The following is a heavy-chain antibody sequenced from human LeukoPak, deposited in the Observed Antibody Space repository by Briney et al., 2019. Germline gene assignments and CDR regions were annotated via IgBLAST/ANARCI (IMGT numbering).Heavy chain of an antibody. V-gene: IGHV3-23*01. CDR3: AKGSHSSGYSSFDY. Sequence: GGSLRLSCAASGFTFSSYDMSWVRQAPGKGLEWVSGTSGGGVTTYYANSVKGRFTISRDNSKNTLYLQMNSLRAEDTAVYYCAKGSHSSGYSSFDYWGQGTLVTVSS. D-gene: IGHD6-19*01. J-gene: IGHJ4*02. CDR1: GFTFSSYD. CDR2: TSGGGVTT.